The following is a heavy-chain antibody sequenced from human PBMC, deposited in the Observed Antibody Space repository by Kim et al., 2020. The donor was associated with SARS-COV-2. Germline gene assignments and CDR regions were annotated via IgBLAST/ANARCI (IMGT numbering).Heavy chain of an antibody. J-gene: IGHJ4*02. CDR1: GYTFTSYY. D-gene: IGHD3-10*01. Sequence: ASVKVSCKASGYTFTSYYMHWVRQAPGQGLEWMGIINPSGGSTSYAQKFQGRVTMTRDTSTSTVYMELSSLRSEDTAVYYCARDDKWFGEFTHFDYWGQGTLVTVSS. V-gene: IGHV1-46*01. CDR2: INPSGGST. CDR3: ARDDKWFGEFTHFDY.